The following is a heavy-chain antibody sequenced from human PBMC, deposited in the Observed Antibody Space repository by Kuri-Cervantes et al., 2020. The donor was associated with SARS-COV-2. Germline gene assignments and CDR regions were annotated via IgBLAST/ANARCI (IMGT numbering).Heavy chain of an antibody. V-gene: IGHV3-30*03. D-gene: IGHD3-3*01. J-gene: IGHJ6*02. CDR2: ISYDGSNK. Sequence: GGSLRLSCAASGFTFSSYGMHWVRQAPGKGLEWVAVISYDGSNKYYADSVKGRFTISRDNSKNTLYLQMNSLRAEDTAVYYCARGRDRITIFGVVIIRGGYYYYGMDVWGQGTTVTVSS. CDR1: GFTFSSYG. CDR3: ARGRDRITIFGVVIIRGGYYYYGMDV.